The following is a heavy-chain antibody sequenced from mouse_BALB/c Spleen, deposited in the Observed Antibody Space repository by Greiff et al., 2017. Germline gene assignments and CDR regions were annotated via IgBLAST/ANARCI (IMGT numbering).Heavy chain of an antibody. CDR1: GFTFSSYA. Sequence: EVKLMESGGGLVKPGGSLKLSCAASGFTFSSYAMSWVRQSPEKRLEWVAEISSGGSYTYYPDTVTGRFTISRDNAKNTLYLEMSSLRSEDTAMYYCARGTTTVTGPAMDYWGQGTSVTVSS. J-gene: IGHJ4*01. D-gene: IGHD2-13*01. CDR3: ARGTTTVTGPAMDY. V-gene: IGHV5-9-4*01. CDR2: ISSGGSYT.